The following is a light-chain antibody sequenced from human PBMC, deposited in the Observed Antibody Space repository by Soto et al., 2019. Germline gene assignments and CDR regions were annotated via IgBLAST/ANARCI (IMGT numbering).Light chain of an antibody. J-gene: IGKJ4*01. Sequence: EIVLTQSPATLSLSPGERATLSCRASQSVSSYLAWYQQKPGQAPRLLIYDASNRATGIPPRFSGSGSGTDFPLTITSLEPEYFALYYCQQRSNWPPTFGGGTKVDFK. CDR3: QQRSNWPPT. V-gene: IGKV3-11*01. CDR1: QSVSSY. CDR2: DAS.